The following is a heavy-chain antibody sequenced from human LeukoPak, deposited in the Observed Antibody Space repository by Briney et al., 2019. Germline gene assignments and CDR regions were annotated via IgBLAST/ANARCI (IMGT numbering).Heavy chain of an antibody. CDR3: ARGVFKVAGTGEPDY. V-gene: IGHV3-33*01. CDR1: GFTFGGKG. D-gene: IGHD6-19*01. Sequence: GGSLRLSCAASGFTFGGKGMHWVRQAPGKGLEWVASIWYDGTNTYYADSVKGRFTISRDNFKNTLYLQMNSLRAEDTAVYYCARGVFKVAGTGEPDYWGQGTLVTVSS. CDR2: IWYDGTNT. J-gene: IGHJ4*02.